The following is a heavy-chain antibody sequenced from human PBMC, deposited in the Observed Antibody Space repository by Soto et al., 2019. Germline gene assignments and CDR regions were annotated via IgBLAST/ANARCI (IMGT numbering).Heavy chain of an antibody. CDR3: ARGDYYYYGMDV. CDR2: IYYSGST. V-gene: IGHV4-59*01. CDR1: GGSISSYY. Sequence: SETLSLTCTVSGGSISSYYWSWIRQPPGKGLEWIGYIYYSGSTNYNPSLKSRVNISVDTSKNQFSLKLSSVTAADTAVYYCARGDYYYYGMDVWGQGTTVTVSS. J-gene: IGHJ6*02.